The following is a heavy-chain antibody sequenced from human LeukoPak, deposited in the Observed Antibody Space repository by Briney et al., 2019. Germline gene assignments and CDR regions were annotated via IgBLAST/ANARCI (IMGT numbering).Heavy chain of an antibody. J-gene: IGHJ4*02. V-gene: IGHV3-7*01. Sequence: GGSLRLSCAPSEFTFSNHWMSWVRQAPGKGLEWVANVKQDGSEKFYVDSVKGRFTISRDNAKNSLYLQMNSLRAEDTAVYYCARGRPGMGIVIDYWGQGTLVTVS. CDR2: VKQDGSEK. D-gene: IGHD7-27*01. CDR3: ARGRPGMGIVIDY. CDR1: EFTFSNHW.